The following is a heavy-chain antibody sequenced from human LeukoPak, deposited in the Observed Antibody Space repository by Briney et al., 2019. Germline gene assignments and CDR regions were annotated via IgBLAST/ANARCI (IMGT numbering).Heavy chain of an antibody. D-gene: IGHD2-2*01. CDR3: ARVYLYGMDV. CDR1: GDSLTTYY. V-gene: IGHV1-46*01. Sequence: GASVKVSCKASGDSLTTYYMHWVRQAPGQGLEWMAIINSSGGSTNYAQKFQRRVPMTRDTHTNTVYMELRSLRTADKAVYYRARVYLYGMDVWRQGTKITDSS. J-gene: IGHJ6*02. CDR2: INSSGGST.